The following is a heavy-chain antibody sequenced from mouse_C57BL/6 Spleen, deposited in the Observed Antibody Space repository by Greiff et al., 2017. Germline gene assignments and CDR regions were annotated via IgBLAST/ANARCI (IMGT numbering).Heavy chain of an antibody. CDR3: ARSTMITTGYFDG. CDR2: INPNNGGT. Sequence: EVQLQQSGPELVKPGASVKMSCTASGYTFTDYNMHWVKQSHGKSLEWIGYINPNNGGTSYNQKFKGKATLTINKSSSTAYMELLSLTSEDSAVYYCARSTMITTGYFDGWGTGTTVTVSS. V-gene: IGHV1-22*01. D-gene: IGHD2-4*01. J-gene: IGHJ1*03. CDR1: GYTFTDYN.